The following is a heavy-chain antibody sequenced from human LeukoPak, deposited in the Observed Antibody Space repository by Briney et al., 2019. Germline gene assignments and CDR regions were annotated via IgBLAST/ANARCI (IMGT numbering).Heavy chain of an antibody. D-gene: IGHD1-1*01. V-gene: IGHV3-30*04. CDR2: ISSDGGYR. CDR1: GLTFSTYP. J-gene: IGHJ2*01. CDR3: ARSTTPGRWFFDL. Sequence: GRSLRLSCAASGLTFSTYPCHWVRQAPGKGLEWVAAISSDGGYRYHGDSVKGRLTITRDNSMNSLFLQMNGLGTEDNSIYYCARSTTPGRWFFDLWGRGTLVTVSS.